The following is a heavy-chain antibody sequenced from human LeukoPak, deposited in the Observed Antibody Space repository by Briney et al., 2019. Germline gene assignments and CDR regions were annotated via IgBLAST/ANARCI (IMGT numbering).Heavy chain of an antibody. CDR2: ISYDGSNK. D-gene: IGHD6-6*01. V-gene: IGHV3-30-3*01. J-gene: IGHJ4*02. CDR1: GFTFSSYA. Sequence: GGPLRLSCAASGFTFSSYAMHSLRPAPGKELEGVAVISYDGSNKYYADSVKGRFTISRDNSKNALYLQMNSLRAEDTAVYYCARDRSIAVRNPFDYWGEGTLVTVSS. CDR3: ARDRSIAVRNPFDY.